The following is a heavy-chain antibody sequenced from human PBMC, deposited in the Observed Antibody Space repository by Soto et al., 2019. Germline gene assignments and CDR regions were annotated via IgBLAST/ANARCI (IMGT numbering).Heavy chain of an antibody. D-gene: IGHD1-26*01. CDR1: GFTFSTYA. V-gene: IGHV3-23*01. CDR3: ARDADSGSYYLGAFDI. CDR2: ISGSGSSR. J-gene: IGHJ3*02. Sequence: EVQLLESGGDLVQPGGSLRLSCAASGFTFSTYAMSWVRQAPGKGLEWVSAISGSGSSRYYADSAKGRFTISRDNSKNTLYLQMNSLRDEDTAVYYCARDADSGSYYLGAFDIWGQGTMVTVSS.